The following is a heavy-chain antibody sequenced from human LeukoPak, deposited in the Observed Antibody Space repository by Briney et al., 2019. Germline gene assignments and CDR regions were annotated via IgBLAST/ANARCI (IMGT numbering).Heavy chain of an antibody. Sequence: GGSLRLSCAASGFTFSSCAMSWVRQAPGKGLEWVSAISGSGGSTYYADSVKGRFTISRDNAKNTLYLQMKSLRAEDTAVYYCAKDPGGFIRSDCMDVCGKGTMVTVSS. CDR2: ISGSGGST. CDR1: GFTFSSCA. CDR3: AKDPGGFIRSDCMDV. V-gene: IGHV3-23*01. J-gene: IGHJ6*03. D-gene: IGHD3-10*01.